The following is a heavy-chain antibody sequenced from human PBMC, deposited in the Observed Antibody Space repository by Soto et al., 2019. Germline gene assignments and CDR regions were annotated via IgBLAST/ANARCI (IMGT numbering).Heavy chain of an antibody. CDR3: VKGEYYYDSSGYYPFDY. V-gene: IGHV3-64D*06. CDR1: GFTFRIYA. D-gene: IGHD3-22*01. CDR2: ISTNGGST. Sequence: GGSLRLSCSASGFTFRIYAMHWVRQAPGKGLEYVSSISTNGGSTDYADSVKGRFTISRDNSKNTVYLQMSSLRAEDTAVYYCVKGEYYYDSSGYYPFDYWGQGTLVTVSS. J-gene: IGHJ4*02.